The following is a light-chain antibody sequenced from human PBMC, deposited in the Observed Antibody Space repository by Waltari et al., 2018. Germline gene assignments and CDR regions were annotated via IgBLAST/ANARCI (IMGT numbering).Light chain of an antibody. J-gene: IGKJ4*01. CDR2: SAS. Sequence: ELVLTQSPGTLSLSPGERATLSCSASQTVRTTYVAWYQQKPGQAPTPVIRSASSRATCIPDRFSGSGSGTDFSLTISSLEPEDFAVYYFQQYDISPLTFGGGTKVEIK. CDR1: QTVRTTY. CDR3: QQYDISPLT. V-gene: IGKV3-20*01.